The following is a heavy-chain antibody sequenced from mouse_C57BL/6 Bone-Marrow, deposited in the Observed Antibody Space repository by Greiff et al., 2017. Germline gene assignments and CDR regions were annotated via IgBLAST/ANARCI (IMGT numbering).Heavy chain of an antibody. CDR2: ISSGGSYT. Sequence: EVHLVESGGDLVKPGGSLKLSCAASGFTFSSYGMSWVRQTPDKRLEWVATISSGGSYTYYPDSVKGRFTISRDNAKNTLYLQMSSLKAEDTAMYYCARQRGYYYCSSPWFAYWGQGTLVTVSA. CDR3: ARQRGYYYCSSPWFAY. CDR1: GFTFSSYG. D-gene: IGHD1-1*01. V-gene: IGHV5-6*01. J-gene: IGHJ3*01.